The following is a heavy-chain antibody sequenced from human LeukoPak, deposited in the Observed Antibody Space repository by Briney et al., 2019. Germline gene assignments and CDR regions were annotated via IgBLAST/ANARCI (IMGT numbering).Heavy chain of an antibody. CDR1: GYTFTNFW. V-gene: IGHV5-51*01. CDR3: ARTGEDPDFWSGYYPSYYMDV. CDR2: IYPGDSDT. J-gene: IGHJ6*03. D-gene: IGHD3-3*01. Sequence: GESLKISCEGSGYTFTNFWIGWVRQMPGKGLEWMGIIYPGDSDTRYSPSFQGQVTISADKSISTAYLQWSSLKASDTAMYYCARTGEDPDFWSGYYPSYYMDVWGKGTTVTVSS.